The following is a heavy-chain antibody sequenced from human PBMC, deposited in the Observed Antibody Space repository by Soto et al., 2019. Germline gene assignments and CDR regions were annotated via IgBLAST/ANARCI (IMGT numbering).Heavy chain of an antibody. Sequence: GESLKISCKTSGYSFTSYWIGWVRQMPGKGMEWMGNIYPYDSDTRYSPSFQGQVTISADTSITTAYLQWSGLRASDTAMYFCARHSVGSTRGNFDYWGQGTLVTVSS. D-gene: IGHD2-2*01. J-gene: IGHJ4*01. CDR2: IYPYDSDT. V-gene: IGHV5-51*01. CDR1: GYSFTSYW. CDR3: ARHSVGSTRGNFDY.